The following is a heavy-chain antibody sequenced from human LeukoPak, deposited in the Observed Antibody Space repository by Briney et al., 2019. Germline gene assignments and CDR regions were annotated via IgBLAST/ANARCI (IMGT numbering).Heavy chain of an antibody. CDR1: GGTFSSYA. D-gene: IGHD2-8*01. V-gene: IGHV1-69*05. CDR3: ARGPPPYCTNGVCYGGNWFDP. CDR2: IIPIFGTA. Sequence: GASAKVSCKASGGTFSSYAISWVRQAPGQGLEWMGGIIPIFGTANYAQKFQGRVTITTDESTSTAYMELSSLRSEDTAVYYCARGPPPYCTNGVCYGGNWFDPWGQGTLVTVSS. J-gene: IGHJ5*02.